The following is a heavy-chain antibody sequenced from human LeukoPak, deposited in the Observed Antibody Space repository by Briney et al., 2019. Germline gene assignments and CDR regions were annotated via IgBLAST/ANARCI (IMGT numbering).Heavy chain of an antibody. CDR3: ARPGASGWYKDNWFDP. D-gene: IGHD6-19*01. CDR2: ISSSGSTI. J-gene: IGHJ5*02. CDR1: GFTFSDYY. V-gene: IGHV3-11*01. Sequence: GGSLRLSCAASGFTFSDYYMSWIRQAPGKGLEWVSYISSSGSTIYYADSVKGRFTISRDNAKNSLYLQMTSLRAEDTAVYYCARPGASGWYKDNWFDPWGQGTLVTVSS.